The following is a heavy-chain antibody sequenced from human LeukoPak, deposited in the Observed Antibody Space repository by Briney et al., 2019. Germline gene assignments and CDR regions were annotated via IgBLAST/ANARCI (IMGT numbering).Heavy chain of an antibody. CDR3: ARDLSGVTGYTYGRGIDY. D-gene: IGHD5-18*01. V-gene: IGHV3-7*01. CDR1: GFSFTTYW. J-gene: IGHJ4*02. CDR2: IKKDGSEK. Sequence: PGESLRLSCAASGFSFTTYWMGWVRQAPGKGLEWVANIKKDGSEKYYVDSVKGRFTVSRDNAKTSLYLQMNSLRAEDTAVYYCARDLSGVTGYTYGRGIDYWGQGTLVTVSS.